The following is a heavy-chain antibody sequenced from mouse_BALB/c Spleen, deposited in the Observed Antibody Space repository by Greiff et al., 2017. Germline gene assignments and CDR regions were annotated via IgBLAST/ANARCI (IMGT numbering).Heavy chain of an antibody. J-gene: IGHJ3*01. CDR1: GFSLSRYS. CDR3: ARNDPLYGNYGAY. V-gene: IGHV2-6-4*01. CDR2: IWGGGST. Sequence: VQGVESGPGLVAPSQSLSITCTVSGFSLSRYSVHWVRQPPGKGLEWLGMIWGGGSTDYNSALKSRLSISKDNSKSQVFLKMNSLQTDDTAMYYCARNDPLYGNYGAYWGQGTLVTVSA. D-gene: IGHD2-10*02.